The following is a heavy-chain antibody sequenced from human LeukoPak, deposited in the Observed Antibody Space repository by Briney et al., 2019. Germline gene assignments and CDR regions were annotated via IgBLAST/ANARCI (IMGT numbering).Heavy chain of an antibody. CDR2: ISGSGDIT. CDR3: ARDQEARDGYNLDY. V-gene: IGHV3-23*01. J-gene: IGHJ4*02. D-gene: IGHD5-24*01. Sequence: GGSLRLSCAASGFTFSSYWMSWVRQAPGKGLEWVSAISGSGDITYYADSVKGRFTISRDNSKKTLYLQMNSLRAEDTAVYYCARDQEARDGYNLDYWGQGTLVTVSS. CDR1: GFTFSSYW.